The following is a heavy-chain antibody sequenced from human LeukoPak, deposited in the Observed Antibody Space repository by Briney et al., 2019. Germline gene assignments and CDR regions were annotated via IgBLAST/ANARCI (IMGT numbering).Heavy chain of an antibody. V-gene: IGHV4-59*01. CDR2: IYYSGST. J-gene: IGHJ4*02. D-gene: IGHD3-22*01. CDR1: GGSISSYY. CDR3: ARGRDYYDSSGYLSY. Sequence: PSETLSLTCTVSGGSISSYYWSWIRQPPGKGLEWIGYIYYSGSTNYNPSLKSRVTISVDTSKNQFSLKLSSGTAADTAVYYCARGRDYYDSSGYLSYWGQGTLVTASS.